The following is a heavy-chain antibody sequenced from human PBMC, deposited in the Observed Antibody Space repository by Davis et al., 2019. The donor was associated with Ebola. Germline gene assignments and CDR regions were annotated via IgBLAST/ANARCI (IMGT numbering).Heavy chain of an antibody. J-gene: IGHJ4*02. D-gene: IGHD6-19*01. Sequence: GESLKISCAASGFTFSSYWMSWVRQAPGKGLEWVSAISGSGGSTYYADSVKGRFTISRDNSKNTLYLQMNSLSAEDTAVYYCAKASRQWQQFDYWDQGTLVTVSS. CDR2: ISGSGGST. V-gene: IGHV3-23*01. CDR1: GFTFSSYW. CDR3: AKASRQWQQFDY.